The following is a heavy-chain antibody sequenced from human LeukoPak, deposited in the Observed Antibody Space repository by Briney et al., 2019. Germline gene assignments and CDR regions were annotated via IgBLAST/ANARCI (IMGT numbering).Heavy chain of an antibody. CDR2: IYYSGST. V-gene: IGHV4-39*01. CDR3: ARHLAYGGNCLFDY. CDR1: GGSISSSSYY. Sequence: SETLSLTCTVSGGSISSSSYYWGWIRQPPGKGLEWIGSIYYSGSTYYNPSLKSRVTISVDTSKNQFSLKLSSVTAADTAVYFCARHLAYGGNCLFDYWGQGTLVTVSS. D-gene: IGHD4-23*01. J-gene: IGHJ4*02.